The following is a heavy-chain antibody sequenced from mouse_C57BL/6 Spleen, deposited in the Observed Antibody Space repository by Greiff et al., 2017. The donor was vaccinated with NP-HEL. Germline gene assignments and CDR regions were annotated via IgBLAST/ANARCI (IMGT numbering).Heavy chain of an antibody. Sequence: LLESGPELVKPGASVKISCKASGYAFSSSWMNWVKQRPGKGLEWIGRIYPGDGDTNYNGKFKGKATLTADKSSSTAYMQLSSLTSEDSAVYFCARSRDSSGSYYFDYWGQGTTLTVSS. V-gene: IGHV1-82*01. D-gene: IGHD3-2*02. CDR2: IYPGDGDT. CDR3: ARSRDSSGSYYFDY. CDR1: GYAFSSSW. J-gene: IGHJ2*01.